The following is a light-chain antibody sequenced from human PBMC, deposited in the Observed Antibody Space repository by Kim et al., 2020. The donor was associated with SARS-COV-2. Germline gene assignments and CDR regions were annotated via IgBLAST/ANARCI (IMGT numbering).Light chain of an antibody. J-gene: IGLJ1*01. CDR3: QAADGSGTYV. Sequence: SPGRTARIACSGDALPEKQTYWYQQKSGQAPLLVIYKDTERPSGIPGRFSGSSSGTTVTLTISGVQAEDDADYYCQAADGSGTYVFGTGTKVTVL. CDR1: ALPEKQ. V-gene: IGLV3-25*03. CDR2: KDT.